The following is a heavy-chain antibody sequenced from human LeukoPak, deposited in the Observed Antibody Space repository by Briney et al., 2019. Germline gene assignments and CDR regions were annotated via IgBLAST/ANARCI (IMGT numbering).Heavy chain of an antibody. Sequence: SETLSLTCAVYGGSFSGYYWSWIRQPPGKGLEWIGEINHSGSTNYNPSLKSRVTISVDTSKNQLSLKLSSLTAADTAVYYCARVGSSGWYGWRQTNWFDPWGQGTLVTVSS. V-gene: IGHV4-34*01. CDR1: GGSFSGYY. CDR2: INHSGST. D-gene: IGHD6-19*01. J-gene: IGHJ5*02. CDR3: ARVGSSGWYGWRQTNWFDP.